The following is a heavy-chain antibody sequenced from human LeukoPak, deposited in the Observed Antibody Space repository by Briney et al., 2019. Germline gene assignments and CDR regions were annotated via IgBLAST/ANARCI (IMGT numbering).Heavy chain of an antibody. CDR1: GGSISSYY. V-gene: IGHV4-4*07. D-gene: IGHD2-2*01. CDR2: IYTSGST. CDR3: ARDYQAWWFDP. J-gene: IGHJ5*02. Sequence: SETLSLTCTVSGGSISSYYWSWIRQSAGKGLEWIGRIYTSGSTNYNPSLKSRVTMSLDTSKNQLSLKLSSVTAADTAVHYCARDYQAWWFDPWGQGTLVTVSS.